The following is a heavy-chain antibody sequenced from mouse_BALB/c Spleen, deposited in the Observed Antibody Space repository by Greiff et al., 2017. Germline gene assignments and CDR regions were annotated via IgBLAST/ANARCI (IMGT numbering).Heavy chain of an antibody. V-gene: IGHV1-82*01. Sequence: QVQLQQSGPELVKPGASVKISCKASGYAFSSSWMNWVKQRPGQGLEWIGRIYPGDGDTNYNGKFKGKATLTADKSSSTAYMQLSSLTSVDSAVYFCARSRGYDYAMDYWGQGTSVTVSS. J-gene: IGHJ4*01. D-gene: IGHD2-10*02. CDR2: IYPGDGDT. CDR1: GYAFSSSW. CDR3: ARSRGYDYAMDY.